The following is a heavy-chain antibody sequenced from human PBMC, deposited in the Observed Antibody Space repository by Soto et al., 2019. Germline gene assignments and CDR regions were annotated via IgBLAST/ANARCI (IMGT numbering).Heavy chain of an antibody. Sequence: SETLSLTCTVSGGSVSSGSYYCSCIRQPPGKGLEWIGYIYYSGSTNYNPSLKSRVTISVDTSKNQFSLKLSSVTAADTAVYYCARVRITGTHGYYFDYWGQGTLVT. V-gene: IGHV4-61*01. CDR3: ARVRITGTHGYYFDY. D-gene: IGHD1-7*01. J-gene: IGHJ4*02. CDR1: GGSVSSGSYY. CDR2: IYYSGST.